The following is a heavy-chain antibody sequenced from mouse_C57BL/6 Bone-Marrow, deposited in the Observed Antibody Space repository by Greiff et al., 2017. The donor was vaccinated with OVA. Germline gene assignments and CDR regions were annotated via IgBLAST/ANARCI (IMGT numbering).Heavy chain of an antibody. V-gene: IGHV1-69*01. CDR1: GYTFTSYW. D-gene: IGHD2-2*01. CDR2: IDPSDSYT. CDR3: ARALWFYAMDY. J-gene: IGHJ4*01. Sequence: QVQLQQPGAELVMPGASVKLSCKASGYTFTSYWMHWVKQRPGQGLEWIGEIDPSDSYTNYTQKFKGKSTLTVDKSSSTAYMQLSSLTSEDSAVYYCARALWFYAMDYWGQGTSVTVSS.